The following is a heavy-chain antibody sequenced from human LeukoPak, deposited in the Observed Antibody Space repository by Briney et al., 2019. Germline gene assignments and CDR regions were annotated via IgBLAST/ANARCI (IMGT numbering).Heavy chain of an antibody. CDR2: IYYSGTT. D-gene: IGHD2-15*01. CDR1: GGSISSGDSY. Sequence: SETPSLTCTVSGGSISSGDSYWSWIRQLPGKGLEWIGYIYYSGTTYYNPSLKSRLTISVDTSKNRFSLKLSSVTAADTAVYYCARNGYCSGGSCYSNNAFDIWGQGTMVTVSS. J-gene: IGHJ3*02. V-gene: IGHV4-31*03. CDR3: ARNGYCSGGSCYSNNAFDI.